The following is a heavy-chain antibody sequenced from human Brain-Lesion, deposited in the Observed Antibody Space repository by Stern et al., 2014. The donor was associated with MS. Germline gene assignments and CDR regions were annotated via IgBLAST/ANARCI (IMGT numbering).Heavy chain of an antibody. CDR2: IFNSGST. J-gene: IGHJ6*02. V-gene: IGHV4-61*02. CDR3: ARGRVVPGFQYYATDV. Sequence: VQLVESGPGLVKPSQTLSLSCTVSGGSISSGGYYWSWIRQPAGKGLEWIGRIFNSGSTSYNPSLQSRGTLLIDNSKHPFSPRLNSMTAADTAVYYCARGRVVPGFQYYATDVWGQGTTVIVSS. D-gene: IGHD2-2*01. CDR1: GGSISSGGYY.